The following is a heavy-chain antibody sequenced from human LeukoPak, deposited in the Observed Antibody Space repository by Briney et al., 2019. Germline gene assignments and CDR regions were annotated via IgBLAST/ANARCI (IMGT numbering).Heavy chain of an antibody. CDR2: IIPILGIA. V-gene: IGHV1-69*04. CDR3: ARGSTGTTYYYYMDV. Sequence: SVKVSCKASGGTFSSYAISWVRQAPGQGLEWMGRIIPILGIANYAQKFQGRVTITADKSTSTAYMELSSLRSEDTAVYYCARGSTGTTYYYYMDVWGKGTTVTVSS. J-gene: IGHJ6*03. CDR1: GGTFSSYA. D-gene: IGHD1-7*01.